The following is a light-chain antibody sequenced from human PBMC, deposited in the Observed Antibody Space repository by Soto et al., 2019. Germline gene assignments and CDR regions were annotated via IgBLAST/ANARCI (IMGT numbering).Light chain of an antibody. CDR3: QQYNNWPQT. CDR2: GAS. J-gene: IGKJ2*01. V-gene: IGKV3-15*01. Sequence: EMVMTQSPATLSVSPGERATLSCRASQSVSSSYLAWYQQKPGQAPRLLIYGASTRATGIPARFSGSGSGQEFNLTISSLQSEDFAVYYCQQYNNWPQTFGQGTKLEIK. CDR1: QSVSSSY.